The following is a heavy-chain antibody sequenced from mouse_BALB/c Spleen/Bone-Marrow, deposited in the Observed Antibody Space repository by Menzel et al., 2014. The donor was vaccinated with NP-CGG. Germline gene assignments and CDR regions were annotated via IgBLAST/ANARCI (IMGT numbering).Heavy chain of an antibody. CDR2: IDPANGNT. J-gene: IGHJ4*01. V-gene: IGHV14-3*02. CDR1: GFNIKDTY. Sequence: VQLQQSGAELVKLGASVKLSCTASGFNIKDTYMHWVKQRPEQGLEWIGRIDPANGNTKYDPKFQGKATITADTSSNTAYLQLSSLTSEDTAVYYCARWEYYAMDYWGQGTSVTVSS. D-gene: IGHD4-1*01. CDR3: ARWEYYAMDY.